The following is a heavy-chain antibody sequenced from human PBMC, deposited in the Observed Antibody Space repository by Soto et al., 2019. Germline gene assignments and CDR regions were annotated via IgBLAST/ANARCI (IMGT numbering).Heavy chain of an antibody. Sequence: SRASGYTFTSYYMHWVRQAPGQGLEWMGIIYPGGGSTTYAQKFQGRVTMTRDTSTSTVYMELSSLRSEDTAIYYCARWSGSQYYFDSWGQGTLVTVSS. CDR2: IYPGGGST. D-gene: IGHD1-26*01. CDR3: ARWSGSQYYFDS. CDR1: GYTFTSYY. V-gene: IGHV1-46*03. J-gene: IGHJ4*02.